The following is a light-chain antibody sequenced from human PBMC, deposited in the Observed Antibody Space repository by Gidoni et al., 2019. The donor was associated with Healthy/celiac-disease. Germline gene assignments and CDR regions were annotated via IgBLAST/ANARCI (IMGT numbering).Light chain of an antibody. Sequence: DIQMTPSPSSLSASVGDRVTITGRASQRISSYLNWYQQKPGKAPKLLISAAPSLQSGVPSRFRGSGSGKDFTLTISSRQPEDFETYYCQQSYSTLWTFGQGTKVEIK. CDR3: QQSYSTLWT. CDR1: QRISSY. J-gene: IGKJ1*01. CDR2: AAP. V-gene: IGKV1-39*01.